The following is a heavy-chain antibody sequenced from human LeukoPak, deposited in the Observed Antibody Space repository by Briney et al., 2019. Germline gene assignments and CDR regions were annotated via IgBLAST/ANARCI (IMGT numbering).Heavy chain of an antibody. CDR2: IIPIFGTA. D-gene: IGHD3-10*01. J-gene: IGHJ5*02. CDR1: GYTFTGYY. CDR3: ARLWFGELFRWFDP. Sequence: GASVKVSCKASGYTFTGYYMHWVRQAPGQGLEWMGGIIPIFGTANYAQKFQGRVTITADKSTSTAYMELSSLRSEHTAVYYCARLWFGELFRWFDPWGQGTLVTVSS. V-gene: IGHV1-69*06.